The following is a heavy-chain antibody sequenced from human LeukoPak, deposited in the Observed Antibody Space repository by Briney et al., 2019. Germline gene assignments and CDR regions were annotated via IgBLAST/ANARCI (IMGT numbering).Heavy chain of an antibody. V-gene: IGHV1-24*01. CDR1: GYTLTELS. CDR2: FDPEDGET. CDR3: ATLSPSRYCSGGSCYFSAFDI. Sequence: GASVKDSCKVSGYTLTELSMHWVRQAPGKGLEWMGGFDPEDGETIYAQKFQGRVTMTEDTSTDTAYMELSSLRSEDTAVYYCATLSPSRYCSGGSCYFSAFDIWGQGTMVTVSS. J-gene: IGHJ3*02. D-gene: IGHD2-15*01.